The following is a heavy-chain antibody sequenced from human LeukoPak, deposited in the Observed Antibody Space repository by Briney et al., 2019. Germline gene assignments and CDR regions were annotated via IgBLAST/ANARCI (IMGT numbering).Heavy chain of an antibody. V-gene: IGHV4-38-2*01. D-gene: IGHD3-9*01. CDR1: GYSISSGYY. CDR2: IYNSGSA. Sequence: PSETLSLTCAVSGYSISSGYYWGWIRQPPGKGLERIGSIYNSGSAYYNPSLKSRVTISVDTSKNQFSLKLSSVTAADTAVYYCARTLYDILTGNPFDYWGQGTLVTVSS. CDR3: ARTLYDILTGNPFDY. J-gene: IGHJ4*02.